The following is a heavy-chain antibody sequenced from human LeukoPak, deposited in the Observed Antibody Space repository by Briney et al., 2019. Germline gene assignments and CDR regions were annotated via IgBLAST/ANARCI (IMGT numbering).Heavy chain of an antibody. J-gene: IGHJ4*02. V-gene: IGHV3-30*18. CDR3: AKVRWGSDNALDS. CDR1: GFPFSDYG. CDR2: ISHDGNNK. D-gene: IGHD3-16*01. Sequence: GTSLRLSCAASGFPFSDYGMYWVRQAPGKGLEWLAVISHDGNNKYYAESVKGRIAISRDNSMNTLYLQMNSLRAEDTAVYYCAKVRWGSDNALDSWGQGTLVTGSS.